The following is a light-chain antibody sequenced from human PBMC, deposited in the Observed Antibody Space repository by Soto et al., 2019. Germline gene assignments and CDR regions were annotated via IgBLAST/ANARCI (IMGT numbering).Light chain of an antibody. Sequence: DIHMTQSPSSLSASVGDRVTITCRASQSIIVYLNWYQQKPGKAPNLLIYTASSLQSGVPSRFSCSGSGTHFTLTISSLQPEDFATYYCQQSYIIPQTFGQGTKLEIK. CDR3: QQSYIIPQT. CDR1: QSIIVY. CDR2: TAS. V-gene: IGKV1-39*01. J-gene: IGKJ2*01.